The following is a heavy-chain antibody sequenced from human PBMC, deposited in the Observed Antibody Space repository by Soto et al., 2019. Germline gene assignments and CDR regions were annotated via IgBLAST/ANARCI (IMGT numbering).Heavy chain of an antibody. CDR3: ARTGAGIRITTFGVVINDYYGMDV. CDR2: IYYSGST. V-gene: IGHV4-39*01. J-gene: IGHJ6*02. Sequence: NPSDTLSLTCTVPGGSISSSSYYWGWIRQPPGKGLEWIGSIYYSGSTYYNPSLKSRVTISVDTSKNQFSLKLSSVTAADTAVYYCARTGAGIRITTFGVVINDYYGMDVWGQGTTVTVSS. CDR1: GGSISSSSYY. D-gene: IGHD3-3*01.